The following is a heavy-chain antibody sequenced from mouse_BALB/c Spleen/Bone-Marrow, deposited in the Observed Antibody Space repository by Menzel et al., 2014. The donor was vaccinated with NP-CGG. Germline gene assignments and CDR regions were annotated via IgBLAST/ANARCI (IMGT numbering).Heavy chain of an antibody. CDR3: TRSYYAKEGAWFAY. Sequence: QVQLKESGAELVKPGASVKLSCKASGYTFTSYYMYWVKQRPGQGLEWIGGINPSNGGTNFNEKFKSKATLTVDKSSSTAYMQLSSLTSEDSAVYYCTRSYYAKEGAWFAYWGRGTLVTVSA. J-gene: IGHJ3*01. V-gene: IGHV1S81*02. D-gene: IGHD1-1*01. CDR1: GYTFTSYY. CDR2: INPSNGGT.